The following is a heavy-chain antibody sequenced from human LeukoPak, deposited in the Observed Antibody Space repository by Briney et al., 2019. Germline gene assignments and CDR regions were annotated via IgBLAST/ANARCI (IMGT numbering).Heavy chain of an antibody. J-gene: IGHJ4*02. CDR3: ASHSSSWYGFDY. Sequence: TGGSLRLSCAASGFTFSSYAMSWVRQAPGKGLEWVSGISDSGGSTNYADSVKGRFTISRDNSKNTLYLQMNSLRAEDTAVYYCASHSSSWYGFDYWGQGTLVTVSS. CDR2: ISDSGGST. V-gene: IGHV3-23*01. D-gene: IGHD6-13*01. CDR1: GFTFSSYA.